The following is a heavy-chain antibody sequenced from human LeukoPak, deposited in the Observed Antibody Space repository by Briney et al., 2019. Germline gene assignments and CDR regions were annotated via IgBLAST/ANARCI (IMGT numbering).Heavy chain of an antibody. J-gene: IGHJ4*02. CDR1: GGSVINTNW. V-gene: IGHV4-4*02. CDR2: VHLDGRT. D-gene: IGHD3-3*01. CDR3: AREGGFYRPLDY. Sequence: SETLSLTCGVSGGSVINTNWWTWVRQPPGKGLEWIGEVHLDGRTNYNPSLESRLTMSVDVSEDQVSLKLTSVTAADTAVYYCAREGGFYRPLDYSGQGTLVTVSS.